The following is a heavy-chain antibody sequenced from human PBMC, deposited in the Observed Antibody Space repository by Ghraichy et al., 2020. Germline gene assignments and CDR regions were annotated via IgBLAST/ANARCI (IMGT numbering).Heavy chain of an antibody. V-gene: IGHV3-21*01. CDR1: GFTFSSYS. CDR2: ISSSSSYI. Sequence: GESLNISCAASGFTFSSYSMNWVRQAPGKGLEWVSSISSSSSYIYYADSVKGRFTISRDNAKNSLYLQMNSLRAEDTAVYYCASPFFTIFGVEPSLNLGNYYYYGMDVWGQGTTVTVSS. D-gene: IGHD3-3*01. CDR3: ASPFFTIFGVEPSLNLGNYYYYGMDV. J-gene: IGHJ6*02.